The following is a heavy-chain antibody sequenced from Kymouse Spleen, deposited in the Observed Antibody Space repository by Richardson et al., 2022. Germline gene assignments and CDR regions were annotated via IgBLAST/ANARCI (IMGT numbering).Heavy chain of an antibody. V-gene: IGHV4-34*01. Sequence: QVQLQQWGAGLLKPSETLSLTCAVYGGSFSGYYWSWIRQPPGKGLEWIGEINHSGSTNYNPSLKSRVTISVDTSKNQFSLKLSSVTAADTAVYYCARHSSSSFDYWGQGTLVTVSS. J-gene: IGHJ4*02. CDR1: GGSFSGYY. D-gene: IGHD6-6*01. CDR3: ARHSSSSFDY. CDR2: INHSGST.